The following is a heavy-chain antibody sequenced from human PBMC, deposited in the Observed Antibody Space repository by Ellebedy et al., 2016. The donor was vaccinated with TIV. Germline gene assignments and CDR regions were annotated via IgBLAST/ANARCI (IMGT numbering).Heavy chain of an antibody. CDR1: GFNFRSYW. D-gene: IGHD3-16*01. J-gene: IGHJ5*02. V-gene: IGHV3-7*01. Sequence: GESLKISCAASGFNFRSYWMTWVRQAPGKGLEWVAKIRQEGDEIYYVESVKGRFTISRDNAKNSLFLQMNSLRAEDTALYYCARRGSYGDYAVQVNSWLDRWGRGTLVTVSS. CDR3: ARRGSYGDYAVQVNSWLDR. CDR2: IRQEGDEI.